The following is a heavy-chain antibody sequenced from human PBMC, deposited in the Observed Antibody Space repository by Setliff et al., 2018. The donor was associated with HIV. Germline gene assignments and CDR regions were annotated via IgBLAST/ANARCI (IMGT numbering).Heavy chain of an antibody. CDR1: GYIFSTYG. J-gene: IGHJ6*03. Sequence: ASVKVSCKASGYIFSTYGISWVRQAPGQGLEWMGWISASNGNTHYAQKVQGRVTLTTDTSTNTAYMELRSLRSDDAAVYYCAKTTPQPHYYYYVDVWGKGPRSPSP. CDR3: AKTTPQPHYYYYVDV. V-gene: IGHV1-18*01. CDR2: ISASNGNT. D-gene: IGHD4-17*01.